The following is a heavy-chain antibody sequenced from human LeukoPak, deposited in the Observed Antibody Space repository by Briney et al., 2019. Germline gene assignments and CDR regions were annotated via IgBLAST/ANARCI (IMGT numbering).Heavy chain of an antibody. CDR2: INPSGSST. CDR3: ASLYGGEPGY. Sequence: ASVTVSCKASGFSSYYLHWVRQATGQGFEWMGIINPSGSSTNYAQKFQGRVTMTRDTSTSTVYMELNSLRSEDTAVYYCASLYGGEPGYWGQGTLVTVSS. CDR1: GFSSYY. J-gene: IGHJ4*02. D-gene: IGHD4-23*01. V-gene: IGHV1-46*01.